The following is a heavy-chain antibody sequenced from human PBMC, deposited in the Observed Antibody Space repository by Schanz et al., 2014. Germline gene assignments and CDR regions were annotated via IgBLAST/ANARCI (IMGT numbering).Heavy chain of an antibody. J-gene: IGHJ4*02. D-gene: IGHD2-2*01. CDR1: GFTLSSYA. Sequence: QEQLVESGGGLVKPGGSLRLSCAASGFTLSSYAMHWVRQAPGKGLEWVAVISYDGSNKYYADSVKGRFTISRDNSKNTLYLHMNTLRSEDTAVYYCAKDSTHIDIVLVPTAIDYWGQGTLVTVSS. V-gene: IGHV3-30-3*01. CDR2: ISYDGSNK. CDR3: AKDSTHIDIVLVPTAIDY.